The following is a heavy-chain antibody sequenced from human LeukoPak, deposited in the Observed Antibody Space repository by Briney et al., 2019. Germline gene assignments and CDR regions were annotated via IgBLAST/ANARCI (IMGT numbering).Heavy chain of an antibody. J-gene: IGHJ6*02. Sequence: GGSLRISCAASGFTVSSNYMSWVRQAPGKGLEWASVIYSGGSTYYADSVKGRFTISRDNSKNTLYLQMNSLRAEDTAVYYCARDRIAVADYYYYYGMDVWGQGTTVTVSS. CDR1: GFTVSSNY. V-gene: IGHV3-53*01. CDR3: ARDRIAVADYYYYYGMDV. CDR2: IYSGGST. D-gene: IGHD6-19*01.